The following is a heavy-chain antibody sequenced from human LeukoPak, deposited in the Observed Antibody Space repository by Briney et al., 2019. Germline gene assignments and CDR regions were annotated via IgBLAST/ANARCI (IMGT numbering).Heavy chain of an antibody. CDR1: GITLSELW. CDR3: VGGYGWLPDY. J-gene: IGHJ4*02. CDR2: IKQDGSEK. V-gene: IGHV3-7*04. D-gene: IGHD6-19*01. Sequence: PGGSLRLSCAGYGITLSELWMNWARRVPGKGLEWVANIKQDGSEKKYVDSVKGRFTISRDNAKNSVYLQMNSLRVDDTAVYYCVGGYGWLPDYWGQGALVTVSS.